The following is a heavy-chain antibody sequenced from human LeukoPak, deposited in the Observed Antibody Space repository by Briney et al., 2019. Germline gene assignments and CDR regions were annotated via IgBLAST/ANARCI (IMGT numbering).Heavy chain of an antibody. CDR3: VKVLYYCDRSGYSPLDL. Sequence: GGSLRLSCAASAFSLGSYGMQGVRQAPGKGLEWVAVISYDGSNKYYADSVKGRFTISRDNSKNTLSLQMNSLRAEHTAVHYCVKVLYYCDRSGYSPLDLWGQGTLVTVSS. CDR2: ISYDGSNK. D-gene: IGHD3-22*01. V-gene: IGHV3-30*18. CDR1: AFSLGSYG. J-gene: IGHJ4*02.